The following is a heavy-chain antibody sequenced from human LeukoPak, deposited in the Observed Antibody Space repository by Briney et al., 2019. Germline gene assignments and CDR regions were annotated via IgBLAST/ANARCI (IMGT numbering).Heavy chain of an antibody. V-gene: IGHV4-34*01. CDR2: INHSGST. J-gene: IGHJ4*02. CDR1: GGSFSGYY. D-gene: IGHD6-13*01. Sequence: SETLSLTCAVYGGSFSGYYWSWIRQPPGKGLEWFGEINHSGSTNYNPSLKSRVAISVDTSKNQFSLKLSSVTAADTAVYYCARASMTGYSSSCYDYWGQGTLVTVSS. CDR3: ARASMTGYSSSCYDY.